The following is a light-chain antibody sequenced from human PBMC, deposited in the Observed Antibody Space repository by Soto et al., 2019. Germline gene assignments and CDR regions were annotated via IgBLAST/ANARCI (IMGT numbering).Light chain of an antibody. Sequence: EIVLTQSPATLSLSPGERATLSCRASQSGSSYLAWYQQKPGQAPRLLIYDSSDRATGIPARFSASGSGTDFTINITSLEYEDVEVYYCQQRSNWSLTFGGGTTVDI. J-gene: IGKJ4*01. CDR1: QSGSSY. CDR3: QQRSNWSLT. CDR2: DSS. V-gene: IGKV3-11*01.